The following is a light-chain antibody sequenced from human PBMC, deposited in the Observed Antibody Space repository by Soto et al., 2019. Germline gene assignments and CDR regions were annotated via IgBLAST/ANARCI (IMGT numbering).Light chain of an antibody. Sequence: QSALTQPASVSGSPGQSITISCTGTSSDVGGHNYVSWYQHYPGKAPKLMIYEVTNRPSGVSDRFSGSKSGNTASLTISGLQPEDEADYYCHSYARGTLVFGGGTKLTVL. CDR1: SSDVGGHNY. J-gene: IGLJ3*02. CDR2: EVT. CDR3: HSYARGTLV. V-gene: IGLV2-14*01.